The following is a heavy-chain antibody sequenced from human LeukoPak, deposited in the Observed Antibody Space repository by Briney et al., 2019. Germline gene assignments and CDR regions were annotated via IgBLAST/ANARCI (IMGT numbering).Heavy chain of an antibody. Sequence: NPSETLSLTCTVSGGSISSGSYYWSWIRQPAGKGLEWIGRIYTSGSTNYNPSLKSRVTISVDTSKNQFSLKLSSVTAADTAVYYCARSGVAVALKWYFDLWGRGTLVTVSS. J-gene: IGHJ2*01. CDR3: ARSGVAVALKWYFDL. V-gene: IGHV4-61*02. D-gene: IGHD6-19*01. CDR1: GGSISSGSYY. CDR2: IYTSGST.